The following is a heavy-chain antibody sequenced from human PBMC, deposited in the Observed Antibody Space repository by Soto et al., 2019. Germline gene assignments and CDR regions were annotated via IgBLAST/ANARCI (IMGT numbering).Heavy chain of an antibody. V-gene: IGHV4-39*01. J-gene: IGHJ4*02. Sequence: SETLSLTCTVSGGSISSSSYYWGWIRQPPGKGLEWIGSIYYSGSTYYNPSLKSRVTISVDTSKNQFSLKLSSVTAADTAVYYCARRFPYSSGWSFDYWGQGTLVTVSS. CDR1: GGSISSSSYY. D-gene: IGHD6-19*01. CDR3: ARRFPYSSGWSFDY. CDR2: IYYSGST.